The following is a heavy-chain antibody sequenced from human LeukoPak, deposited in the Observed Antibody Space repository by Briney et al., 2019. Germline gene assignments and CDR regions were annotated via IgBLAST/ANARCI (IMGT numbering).Heavy chain of an antibody. Sequence: GESLQISCQGSGYTFGNYWIAWVRQQPGKGLEWMGIIYEGDSRTRYSPSFQGQVTISDDKSISTAYLQWSSLKASDTAMYHCARHTPFRDISSWLDPWGQGTLVTVSS. CDR2: IYEGDSRT. J-gene: IGHJ5*02. V-gene: IGHV5-51*01. CDR1: GYTFGNYW. D-gene: IGHD3-9*01. CDR3: ARHTPFRDISSWLDP.